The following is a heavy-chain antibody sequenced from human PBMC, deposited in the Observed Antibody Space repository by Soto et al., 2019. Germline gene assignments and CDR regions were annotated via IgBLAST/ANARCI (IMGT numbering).Heavy chain of an antibody. D-gene: IGHD6-19*01. CDR3: ARVEWSLYRSVFTPEYYYYGMDV. V-gene: IGHV1-69*13. J-gene: IGHJ6*02. CDR2: IIPIFGTA. CDR1: GGTFSSYA. Sequence: SVKVSCKASGGTFSSYAISWVRQAPGQGLEWMGGIIPIFGTANYAQKFQGRVTITADESTSTAYMELSSLRSEDTAVYYCARVEWSLYRSVFTPEYYYYGMDVWRQGTTVTVSS.